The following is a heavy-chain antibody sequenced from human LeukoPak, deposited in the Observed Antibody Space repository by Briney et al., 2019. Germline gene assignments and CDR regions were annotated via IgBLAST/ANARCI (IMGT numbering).Heavy chain of an antibody. CDR3: VKGGSSGWYLDY. CDR1: GFTFSTYA. Sequence: GGSRILSGSSSGFTFSTYAMHWIRLAPGKGLEYVSAISSNGGSTYHADSVKGRFTISRDNSKNTLYLQMSSLRDEDTAVYYCVKGGSSGWYLDYWGQGALVTVSS. V-gene: IGHV3-64D*09. D-gene: IGHD6-19*01. CDR2: ISSNGGST. J-gene: IGHJ4*02.